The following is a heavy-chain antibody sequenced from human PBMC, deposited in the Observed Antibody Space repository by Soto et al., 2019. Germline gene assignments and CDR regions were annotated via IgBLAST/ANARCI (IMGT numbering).Heavy chain of an antibody. CDR1: GFTFDDYA. J-gene: IGHJ4*02. D-gene: IGHD2-15*01. CDR3: AKDIARSGGSCYLNY. Sequence: EVQLVESGGGLVQPGRSLRLSCAASGFTFDDYAMHWVRQAPGKGLEWVSGISWNSGSIGYADSVKGRFTISRDNAKNSLYLQMNSLRAEDTALYYCAKDIARSGGSCYLNYWGQGTLVTVSS. V-gene: IGHV3-9*01. CDR2: ISWNSGSI.